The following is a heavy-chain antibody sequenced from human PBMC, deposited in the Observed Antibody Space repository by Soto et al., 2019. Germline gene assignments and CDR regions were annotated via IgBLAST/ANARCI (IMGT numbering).Heavy chain of an antibody. J-gene: IGHJ5*02. CDR1: GGTFSSYA. Sequence: SVKVSCKASGGTFSSYAISWVRQAPGQGLEWMGGIIPIFGTANYAQKFQGRVTITRDTSASTAYMELSSLRSEDTAVYYCARDTIPIPYATPINWFDPWGQGTLVTVSS. CDR3: ARDTIPIPYATPINWFDP. CDR2: IIPIFGTA. V-gene: IGHV1-69*05. D-gene: IGHD1-1*01.